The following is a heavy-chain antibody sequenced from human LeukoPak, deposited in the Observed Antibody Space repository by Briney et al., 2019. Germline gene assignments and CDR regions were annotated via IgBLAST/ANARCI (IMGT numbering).Heavy chain of an antibody. CDR1: GFTFSSYS. CDR3: ARRGWLLPGYYYYMDV. Sequence: PGGSLKLSCAASGFTFSSYSMNWVRRAPGKGLEWVSSISSSSSYIYYADSVKGRFTISRDNAKNSLYLQMNSLRAEDTAVYYCARRGWLLPGYYYYMDVWGKGTTVTVSS. D-gene: IGHD2-15*01. J-gene: IGHJ6*03. V-gene: IGHV3-21*01. CDR2: ISSSSSYI.